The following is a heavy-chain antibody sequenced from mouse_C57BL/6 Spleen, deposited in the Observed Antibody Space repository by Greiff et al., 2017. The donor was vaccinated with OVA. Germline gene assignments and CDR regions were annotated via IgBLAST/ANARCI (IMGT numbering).Heavy chain of an antibody. CDR2: IDPSDSET. D-gene: IGHD2-5*01. Sequence: VKLQQPGAELVRPGSSVKLSCKASGYTFTSYWMHWVKQRPIQGLEWIGNIDPSDSETHYNQKFKDKATLTVDKSSSTAYMQLSSLTSEDSAVYYCARGGGYSNYGFAMDYWGQGTSVTVSS. J-gene: IGHJ4*01. V-gene: IGHV1-52*01. CDR3: ARGGGYSNYGFAMDY. CDR1: GYTFTSYW.